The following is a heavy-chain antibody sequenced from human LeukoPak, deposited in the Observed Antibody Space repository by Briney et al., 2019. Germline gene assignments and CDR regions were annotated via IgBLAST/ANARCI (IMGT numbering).Heavy chain of an antibody. V-gene: IGHV1-2*02. J-gene: IGHJ1*01. Sequence: ASVKVSCKASGYTFTGYYMHWVRQAPGQGLEWMGWINPNSGGTNYAQKFQGRVTMTRDMSISTAYMELSRLRSDDTAIYYCTRGYYDSSDFEYFHHWGQGTLVTVSS. CDR1: GYTFTGYY. CDR2: INPNSGGT. D-gene: IGHD3-22*01. CDR3: TRGYYDSSDFEYFHH.